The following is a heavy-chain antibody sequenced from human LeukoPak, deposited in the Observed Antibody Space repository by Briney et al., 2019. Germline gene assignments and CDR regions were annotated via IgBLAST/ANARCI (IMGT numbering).Heavy chain of an antibody. CDR1: GFTSSSFS. J-gene: IGHJ4*02. CDR2: IDSSSSTI. CDR3: ARDRAGVTDY. D-gene: IGHD3-10*01. Sequence: GGSLRLSCAASGFTSSSFSMNWVRQAPGKGLEWVSYIDSSSSTIYYADSVKGRFTISRDNAKNSLFLQMNSLRDEDTAVYYCARDRAGVTDYWGQGTLVTVSS. V-gene: IGHV3-48*02.